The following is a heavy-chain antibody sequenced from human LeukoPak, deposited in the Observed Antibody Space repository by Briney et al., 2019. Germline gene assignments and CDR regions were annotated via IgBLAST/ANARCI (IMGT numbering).Heavy chain of an antibody. CDR3: ARGFSY. Sequence: SQTLSLTCTVSGGSISSGNYYWSWIRQSPGKGLEWIGYIYYSGSTHYNPSLKRRISISKDASKNQFSLKLTSVTAADTAVYFCARGFSYWGQGTLVTVSS. D-gene: IGHD3-3*01. J-gene: IGHJ4*02. CDR1: GGSISSGNYY. CDR2: IYYSGST. V-gene: IGHV4-30-4*01.